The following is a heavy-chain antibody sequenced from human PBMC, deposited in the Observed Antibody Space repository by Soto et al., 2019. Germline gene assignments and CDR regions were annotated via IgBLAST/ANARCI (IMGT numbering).Heavy chain of an antibody. CDR1: GFTFSSYA. CDR2: ISGSGGST. V-gene: IGHV3-23*01. J-gene: IGHJ4*02. CDR3: AKGYDFWSGYYNYFDY. Sequence: QPGGSLRLSCAASGFTFSSYAMSWVRQAPGKGLEWVSAISGSGGSTYYADSVKGRFTISRDNSKSTLYLQMNSLRAEDTAVYYCAKGYDFWSGYYNYFDYWGQGTLVTVS. D-gene: IGHD3-3*01.